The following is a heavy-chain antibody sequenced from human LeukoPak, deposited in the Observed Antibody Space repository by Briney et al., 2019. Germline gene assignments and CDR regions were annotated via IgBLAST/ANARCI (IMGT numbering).Heavy chain of an antibody. CDR3: ARQAVPAAISFADRYFDY. J-gene: IGHJ4*02. CDR2: INPSGGST. D-gene: IGHD2-2*02. Sequence: GASVKVSCKASGYTFTSYYMHWVRQAPGQGLEWMGIINPSGGSTSYAQKFQGRVTMTRDMSTSTVYMELSSLRSEDTAVYYCARQAVPAAISFADRYFDYWGQGTLVTVSS. V-gene: IGHV1-46*01. CDR1: GYTFTSYY.